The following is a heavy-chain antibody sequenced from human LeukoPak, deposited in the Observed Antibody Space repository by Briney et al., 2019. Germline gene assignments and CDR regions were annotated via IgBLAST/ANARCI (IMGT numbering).Heavy chain of an antibody. J-gene: IGHJ4*02. Sequence: PGGSLRLSCAASGFTVSSNYMSWVRQAPGKGLEWVSSISRGGNSIYYADSVRGRFTISRDNAKNSLYLQMNSLRAEDTALYYCARDQYLDCRGQGTLVTVSS. CDR1: GFTVSSNY. CDR3: ARDQYLDC. CDR2: ISRGGNSI. V-gene: IGHV3-11*01.